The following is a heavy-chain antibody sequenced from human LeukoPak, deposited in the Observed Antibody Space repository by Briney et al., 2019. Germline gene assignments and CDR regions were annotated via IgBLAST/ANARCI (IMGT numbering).Heavy chain of an antibody. CDR2: IYYSGST. V-gene: IGHV4-59*12. CDR3: ARSEQQLVPNWFDP. D-gene: IGHD6-13*01. CDR1: GGSISSYC. Sequence: SETLSLTCTVSGGSISSYCWSWIRQPPGKGLEWIGYIYYSGSTNYNPSLKSRVTISVDTSKNQFSLKLSSVTAADTAVYYCARSEQQLVPNWFDPWGQGTLVTVSS. J-gene: IGHJ5*02.